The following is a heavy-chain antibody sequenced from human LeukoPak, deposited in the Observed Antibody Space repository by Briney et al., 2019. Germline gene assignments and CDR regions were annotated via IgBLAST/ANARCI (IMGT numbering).Heavy chain of an antibody. D-gene: IGHD3-3*01. J-gene: IGHJ4*02. Sequence: ASVKVSCKASGGTFSSYAISWVRQAPGQGLEWMGGIIPIFGTANYAQKFQGRVTITADKSTSTAYMELSSLRSEDTAVYYCARLLSPNFGIGYFDYWGQGTLVTVSS. V-gene: IGHV1-69*06. CDR3: ARLLSPNFGIGYFDY. CDR2: IIPIFGTA. CDR1: GGTFSSYA.